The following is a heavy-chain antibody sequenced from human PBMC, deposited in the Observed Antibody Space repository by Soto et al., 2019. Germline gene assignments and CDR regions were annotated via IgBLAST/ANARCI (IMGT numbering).Heavy chain of an antibody. J-gene: IGHJ4*02. CDR1: GGSISGHY. CDR3: ARVGSSGWSPDY. D-gene: IGHD6-19*01. CDR2: IFYSGST. Sequence: PSETLSLTCSVSGGSISGHYCTFIRQSPGKGLEWIGYIFYSGSTNYNPSLKSRVTISVDTSKNQFSLKMSSVTAADTAVYYCARVGSSGWSPDYWGRGTLVTVSS. V-gene: IGHV4-59*11.